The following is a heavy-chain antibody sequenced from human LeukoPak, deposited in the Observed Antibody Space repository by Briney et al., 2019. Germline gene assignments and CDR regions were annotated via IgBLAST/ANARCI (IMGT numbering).Heavy chain of an antibody. CDR2: ISSSSSYI. J-gene: IGHJ4*02. D-gene: IGHD3-9*01. CDR1: GITFNSYT. V-gene: IGHV3-21*01. CDR3: ARGNYDILTGSFDY. Sequence: GGSLRLSCAASGITFNSYTMNWVRQAPGKGLEWVSSISSSSSYIYYAASVKGRFTISRDNAKNSLYLQMNSLRAEDTAVYYCARGNYDILTGSFDYWGQGTLVTVSS.